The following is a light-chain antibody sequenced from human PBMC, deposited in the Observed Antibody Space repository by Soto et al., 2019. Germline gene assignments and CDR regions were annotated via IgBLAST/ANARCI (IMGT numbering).Light chain of an antibody. V-gene: IGLV2-14*01. J-gene: IGLJ2*01. CDR3: SSYTSSGTLV. CDR1: SSDVGAYNS. CDR2: DVT. Sequence: QSVLTQPASVSGSPGQSIIISCTGTSSDVGAYNSVSWYQQHPGKAPKLMIYDVTNRPSGVSNRFSGSKSGNTASLTISGLQAEDEANYYCSSYTSSGTLVFGGWTKLTVL.